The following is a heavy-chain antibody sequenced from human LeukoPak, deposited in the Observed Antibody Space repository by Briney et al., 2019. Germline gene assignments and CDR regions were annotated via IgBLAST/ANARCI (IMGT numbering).Heavy chain of an antibody. CDR2: ISSSSSTI. CDR3: TRVLYSSGWYGDHY. Sequence: PGGSLRLSCAASGFTFTNAWMNWVRQAPGKGLEWVSYISSSSSTIYYADSVKGRFTISRDNAKNSLYLQMNSLRAEDTAVYYCTRVLYSSGWYGDHYWGQGTLVTVSS. J-gene: IGHJ4*02. D-gene: IGHD6-19*01. CDR1: GFTFTNAW. V-gene: IGHV3-48*01.